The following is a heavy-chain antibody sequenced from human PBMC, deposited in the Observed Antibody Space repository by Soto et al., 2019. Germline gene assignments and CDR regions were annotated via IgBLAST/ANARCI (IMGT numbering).Heavy chain of an antibody. CDR2: IWYDGSNK. CDR1: GFTFSSYG. Sequence: GSLRLSCAASGFTFSSYGMHWVRQAPGKGLEWVAVIWYDGSNKYYADSVKGRFTISRDNSKNTLYLQMNSLRAEDTAVYYCARDRGTPSAFDIWGQGTMVTVSS. D-gene: IGHD3-10*01. J-gene: IGHJ3*02. CDR3: ARDRGTPSAFDI. V-gene: IGHV3-33*01.